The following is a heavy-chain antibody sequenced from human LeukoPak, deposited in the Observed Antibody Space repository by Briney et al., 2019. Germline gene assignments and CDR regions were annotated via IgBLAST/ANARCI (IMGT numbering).Heavy chain of an antibody. CDR1: GYSFTSYG. CDR3: ARGGKNYFDF. Sequence: ASVKVSCKASGYSFTSYGISWVREAPGRGLEWVGYISAYDGETRYAQKFQGRVTLTTDTSTGTVYMEMRRLRSDDTAVYYCARGGKNYFDFWGQGTPVTVSS. D-gene: IGHD1-26*01. V-gene: IGHV1-18*01. CDR2: ISAYDGET. J-gene: IGHJ4*02.